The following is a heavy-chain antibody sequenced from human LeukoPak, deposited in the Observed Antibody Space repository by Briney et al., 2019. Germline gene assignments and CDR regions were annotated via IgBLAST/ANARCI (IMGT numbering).Heavy chain of an antibody. CDR3: ARGRSYYDYVWGSYRVGAFDI. D-gene: IGHD3-16*02. J-gene: IGHJ3*02. V-gene: IGHV4-34*01. Sequence: PSETLSLTCAVYGGSFSGYYWSWIRQPPGKGLEWIGEINHSGSTNYNPSLKSRVTISVDTSKNQFSLKLSSVTAADTAVYYCARGRSYYDYVWGSYRVGAFDIWGQGTMVTVSS. CDR2: INHSGST. CDR1: GGSFSGYY.